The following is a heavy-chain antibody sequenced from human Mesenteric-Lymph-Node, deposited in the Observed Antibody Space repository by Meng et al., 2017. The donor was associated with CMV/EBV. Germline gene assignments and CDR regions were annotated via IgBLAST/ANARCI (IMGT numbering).Heavy chain of an antibody. Sequence: SETLSLTCTVSGGSISSYYWSWIRQPPGKGLEWIGYIYYSGNTNYNPSLTSRVTISVDTSKNQFSLKLSSVTAADTAVYYCARATRDYFDYWGQGTLVTVSS. CDR1: GGSISSYY. J-gene: IGHJ4*02. V-gene: IGHV4-59*01. CDR2: IYYSGNT. D-gene: IGHD6-6*01. CDR3: ARATRDYFDY.